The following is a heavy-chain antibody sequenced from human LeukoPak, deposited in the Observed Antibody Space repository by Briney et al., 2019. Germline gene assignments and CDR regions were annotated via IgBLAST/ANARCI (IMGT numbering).Heavy chain of an antibody. CDR2: IYYSGST. D-gene: IGHD6-13*01. CDR3: ARTETSGYSSSRHPPAGQNWFDP. Sequence: PSETLSLTCTVSGGSISSGGYYWSWIRQHPGKGLEWIGYIYYSGSTYYNPSLKSRVTISVDTSKNQFSLKLSSVTAADTAVYYCARTETSGYSSSRHPPAGQNWFDPWGQGTLVTVSS. J-gene: IGHJ5*02. CDR1: GGSISSGGYY. V-gene: IGHV4-31*03.